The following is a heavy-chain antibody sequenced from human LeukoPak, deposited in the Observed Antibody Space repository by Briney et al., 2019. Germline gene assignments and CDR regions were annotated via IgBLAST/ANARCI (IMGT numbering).Heavy chain of an antibody. CDR3: AKDQRWGSPHYLDS. D-gene: IGHD2-21*01. Sequence: GGSLRLSCAASGFTFSNYWMSWVRQAPGKGPEWMGNIKEDGSETYYVDSVKGRFTISRDNAQNSLYLHMHSLRVEDTAVYYCAKDQRWGSPHYLDSWGQGTLVTVSS. J-gene: IGHJ4*02. CDR1: GFTFSNYW. CDR2: IKEDGSET. V-gene: IGHV3-7*03.